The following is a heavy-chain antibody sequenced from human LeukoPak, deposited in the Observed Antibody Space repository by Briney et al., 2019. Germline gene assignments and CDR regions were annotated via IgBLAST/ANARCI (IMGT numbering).Heavy chain of an antibody. CDR3: VTDGGQLPYYFTY. J-gene: IGHJ1*01. D-gene: IGHD3-3*01. CDR1: GFSITNAW. CDR2: IKNRNRGRTT. V-gene: IGHV3-15*01. Sequence: GGSLRLSCAASGFSITNAWIHWVRQAPGKGLEWVGRIKNRNRGRTTDYAAPVKGRFTISRDDSRDTLYLQMNSLKTEDTAVYYCVTDGGQLPYYFTYWGQGTLVTVSS.